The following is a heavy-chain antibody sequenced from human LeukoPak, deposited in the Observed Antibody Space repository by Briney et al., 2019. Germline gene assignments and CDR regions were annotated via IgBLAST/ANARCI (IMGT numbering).Heavy chain of an antibody. V-gene: IGHV4-34*01. D-gene: IGHD3-10*01. CDR2: INHSGSP. CDR1: GGSFSGYY. J-gene: IGHJ3*02. CDR3: ARDLSDYYGSGSYRPIDAFDI. Sequence: SETLSLTCAVYGGSFSGYYWSWIRQPPGKGLEWSGEINHSGSPDYNPSIKCRVTISIDTSKNQFSLKLSPVTAADTAVYYCARDLSDYYGSGSYRPIDAFDIWGQGTMVTVSS.